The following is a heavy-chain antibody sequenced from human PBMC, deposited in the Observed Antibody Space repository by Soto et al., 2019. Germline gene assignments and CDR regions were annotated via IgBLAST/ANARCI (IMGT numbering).Heavy chain of an antibody. CDR3: AKKAMTPPGYNWFDP. V-gene: IGHV3-23*01. Sequence: GSLRLSCAASGFTFSSYALNWVRQAPGKGLEWVSTISSNGISTYYADSVKGRFTISRDNSMNTLYLQMNSLRAEDTAIYYCAKKAMTPPGYNWFDPWGQGTLVTVSS. CDR1: GFTFSSYA. CDR2: ISSNGIST. D-gene: IGHD3-9*01. J-gene: IGHJ5*02.